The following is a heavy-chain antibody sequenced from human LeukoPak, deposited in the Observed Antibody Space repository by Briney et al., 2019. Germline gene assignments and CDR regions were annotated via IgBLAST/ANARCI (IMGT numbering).Heavy chain of an antibody. V-gene: IGHV3-9*03. CDR2: ITWNSGSI. J-gene: IGHJ6*03. CDR1: GFTFEDYA. Sequence: GRSLRLSCAASGFTFEDYAMHWVRQAPGKGLEWVSGITWNSGSIGYADSVKGRFTISRDNAKNSLYLQMNSLRAEDMALYYCAKGSPGSTRNFGGYYYYMDVWGKGTTVTVSS. CDR3: AKGSPGSTRNFGGYYYYMDV. D-gene: IGHD2-21*01.